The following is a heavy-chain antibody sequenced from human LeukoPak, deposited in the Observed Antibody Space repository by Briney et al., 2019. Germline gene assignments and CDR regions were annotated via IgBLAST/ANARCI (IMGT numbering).Heavy chain of an antibody. D-gene: IGHD1-26*01. V-gene: IGHV1-2*02. Sequence: ASVTVSFTASGYSLTDYYMHWVRQAPGQGLEWMGWINPNSGETNYAQKFQGRVTMTRDTSISTAYMELSRLTSDDTAIYYCARDWRGSYFPDFWGQGTLVTVSS. CDR2: INPNSGET. J-gene: IGHJ4*02. CDR3: ARDWRGSYFPDF. CDR1: GYSLTDYY.